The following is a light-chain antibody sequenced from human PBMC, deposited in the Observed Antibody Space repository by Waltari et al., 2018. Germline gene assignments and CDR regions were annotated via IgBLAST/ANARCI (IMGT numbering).Light chain of an antibody. V-gene: IGLV1-40*01. CDR3: QSYDRSLTGSWV. CDR2: GNT. CDR1: DSNIGAGYN. J-gene: IGLJ3*02. Sequence: QSVLTQPPSVSGAPGQRVTISCTGRDSNIGAGYNVHWSQQLPVTAPKLLIYGNTKRPSGVPDRFSGSKSGTSGSLAITGLQAEDEAYYYCQSYDRSLTGSWVFGGGTKLTVL.